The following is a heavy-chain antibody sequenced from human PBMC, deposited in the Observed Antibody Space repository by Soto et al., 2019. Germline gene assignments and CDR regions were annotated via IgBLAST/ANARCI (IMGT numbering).Heavy chain of an antibody. D-gene: IGHD1-26*01. J-gene: IGHJ4*02. Sequence: QVQLVQSGAEVKKPGASVKVSCKASGYTFTGYYMHWVRQAPGQGLEWMGWINPNSGGTNYAQKFQGWVTMTRDTSISTACMELRRRRSDEMAVYYCARGRRLSGGYFRRAGGVAYGGQGTLVTVSS. CDR2: INPNSGGT. CDR1: GYTFTGYY. CDR3: ARGRRLSGGYFRRAGGVAY. V-gene: IGHV1-2*04.